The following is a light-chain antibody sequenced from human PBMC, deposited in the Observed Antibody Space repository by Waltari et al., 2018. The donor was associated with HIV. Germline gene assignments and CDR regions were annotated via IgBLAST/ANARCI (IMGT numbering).Light chain of an antibody. CDR1: RSLFYSSDNNHS. J-gene: IGKJ1*01. CDR2: WAS. CDR3: HQYFKTPWT. V-gene: IGKV4-1*01. Sequence: DIVVTQSPDSLAVSLVERAPINLTALRSLFYSSDNNHSLTWYQKKPGQPPKLLFTWASTRESGVSDRCSGGGSRTDFTLTIASLQAEDVAVYYWHQYFKTPWTFGQGTKVEIK.